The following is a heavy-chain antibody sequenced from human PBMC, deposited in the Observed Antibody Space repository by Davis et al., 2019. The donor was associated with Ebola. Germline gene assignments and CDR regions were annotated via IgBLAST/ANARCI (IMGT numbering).Heavy chain of an antibody. V-gene: IGHV4-59*08. CDR3: ASSSRACSGGSCYAYYYYGMDV. CDR2: IYYSGST. J-gene: IGHJ6*02. D-gene: IGHD2-15*01. Sequence: SETLSLTCTVPGGSISSYYWSWIRQPPGKGLEWMGFIYYSGSTNYNPSLKSRVTISVDTSKNQFSLKLSSVTAADTAVYYCASSSRACSGGSCYAYYYYGMDVWGQGTTVTVSS. CDR1: GGSISSYY.